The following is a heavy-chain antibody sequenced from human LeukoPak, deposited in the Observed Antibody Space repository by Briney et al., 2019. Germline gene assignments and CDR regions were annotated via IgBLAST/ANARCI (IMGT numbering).Heavy chain of an antibody. D-gene: IGHD3-22*01. CDR2: IYSGGNT. V-gene: IGHV3-53*01. J-gene: IGHJ4*02. Sequence: PGGSLRLSFASSGFMVGNNYRSWVRQAPGKGLEWVSVIYSGGNTYYADSVKGRFTISRDNSKNTLHLQMNSLRAEDTAVYYCAREGYYYDSSDYYSPPDCWGQGTLVTVSS. CDR1: GFMVGNNY. CDR3: AREGYYYDSSDYYSPPDC.